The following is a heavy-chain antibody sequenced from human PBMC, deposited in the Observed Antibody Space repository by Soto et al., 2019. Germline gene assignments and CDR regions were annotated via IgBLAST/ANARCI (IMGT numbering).Heavy chain of an antibody. Sequence: GESLKISCKGSGYSFSSYWIGWVRQMPGKGLEWMGIIYPGDSDTTYSPSFQGHVTISADKSISTAYLQWSSLKASDTAMYYCARLQAAAGDKEITFDYWGQGTLVTVSS. J-gene: IGHJ4*02. CDR1: GYSFSSYW. D-gene: IGHD6-13*01. CDR3: ARLQAAAGDKEITFDY. CDR2: IYPGDSDT. V-gene: IGHV5-51*01.